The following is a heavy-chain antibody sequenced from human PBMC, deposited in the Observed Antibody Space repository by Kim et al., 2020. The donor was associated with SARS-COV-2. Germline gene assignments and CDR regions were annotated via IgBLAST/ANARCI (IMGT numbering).Heavy chain of an antibody. D-gene: IGHD5-12*01. V-gene: IGHV3-9*01. Sequence: SLRLSCAASGFTFDDYAMHWVRQAPGKGLEWVSGISWNSGSIGYADSVKGRFTISRDNAKNSLYLQMNSLRAEDTALYYCAKDLDGYNPYYYYGMDVWGQGTTVTVSS. J-gene: IGHJ6*02. CDR3: AKDLDGYNPYYYYGMDV. CDR2: ISWNSGSI. CDR1: GFTFDDYA.